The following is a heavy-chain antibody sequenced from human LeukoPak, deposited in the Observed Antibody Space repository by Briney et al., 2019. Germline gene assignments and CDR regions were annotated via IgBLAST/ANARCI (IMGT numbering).Heavy chain of an antibody. D-gene: IGHD2-2*02. V-gene: IGHV3-9*01. Sequence: GRSLRLSCAASGFTFDDYAMHWVRQAPGKGLEWVSGISWNSGSIGYADSVKGRFTISRDNAKNSLYLQMNSLRAEDTALYYCAKATLGYCSSTSCYRGYFDYWGQGTLVTVSS. CDR1: GFTFDDYA. CDR2: ISWNSGSI. CDR3: AKATLGYCSSTSCYRGYFDY. J-gene: IGHJ4*02.